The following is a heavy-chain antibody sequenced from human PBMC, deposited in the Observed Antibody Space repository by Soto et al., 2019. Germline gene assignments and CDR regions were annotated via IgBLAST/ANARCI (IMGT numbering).Heavy chain of an antibody. Sequence: QVQLVQSGAEVKKPGSSVKVSCKASGGTFSSYAISWVRQAPGQGLAWMGGIVPSCGTANYAQKCQGRVTITADESTSTAYMELSSLRSEDTAVYYCASDVGATPYYFDYWGQGTLVTVSS. V-gene: IGHV1-69*12. D-gene: IGHD1-26*01. CDR3: ASDVGATPYYFDY. CDR2: IVPSCGTA. J-gene: IGHJ4*02. CDR1: GGTFSSYA.